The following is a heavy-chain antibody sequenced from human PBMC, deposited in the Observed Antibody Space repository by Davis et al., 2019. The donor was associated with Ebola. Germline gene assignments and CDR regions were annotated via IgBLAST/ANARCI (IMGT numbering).Heavy chain of an antibody. J-gene: IGHJ6*02. D-gene: IGHD1-1*01. V-gene: IGHV1-18*01. CDR1: GYTFRSYG. CDR3: ARDRGNWNDFYYYGVDV. CDR2: ISDFNGNT. Sequence: ASVTVSCKASGYTFRSYGVTWVRQAPGQGLQWMGWISDFNGNTKYAQKFQGRVTMATDRSTNTAYMDLRSLTSDDTAIYYCARDRGNWNDFYYYGVDVWGQGTTVTVSS.